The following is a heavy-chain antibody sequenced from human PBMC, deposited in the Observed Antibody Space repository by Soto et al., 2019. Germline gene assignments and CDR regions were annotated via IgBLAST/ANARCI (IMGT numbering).Heavy chain of an antibody. CDR2: TYYRSRWYS. CDR1: GCTVSSNIVA. V-gene: IGHV6-1*01. CDR3: ARSEEDSDYYYYGMDV. J-gene: IGHJ6*02. D-gene: IGHD2-15*01. Sequence: SQTPSLTCVGSGCTVSSNIVAWNFVRQSPSRGLEWLGRTYYRSRWYSDYAVSVRSRIDINADTSKNQVSLQLNSVTPEDTAVYYCARSEEDSDYYYYGMDVWGQGTTVTVSS.